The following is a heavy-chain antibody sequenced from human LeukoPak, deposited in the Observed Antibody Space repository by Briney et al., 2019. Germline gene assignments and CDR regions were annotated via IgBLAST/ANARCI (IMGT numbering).Heavy chain of an antibody. Sequence: ASLKVSCKTSGYTFTNYAMQWVRQAPGQRLERMGWINAGNGNTNYLETFQGRVTITRDTSANTAYMELSSLRSEDTAVYYCAREKRLGGDAFDIWGQGTMVTVSS. CDR1: GYTFTNYA. D-gene: IGHD3-16*01. V-gene: IGHV1-3*01. J-gene: IGHJ3*02. CDR2: INAGNGNT. CDR3: AREKRLGGDAFDI.